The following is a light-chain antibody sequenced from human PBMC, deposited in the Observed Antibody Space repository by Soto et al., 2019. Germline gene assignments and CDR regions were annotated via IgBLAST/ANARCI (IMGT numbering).Light chain of an antibody. Sequence: EIVLTQSPGTLSLSPGERATLSCRASQSIITSYLAWYQRKPGQVPRLLIYGASTRATGIPARFSGSGSGTEFTLTISSLQSEDFAVYDCQQYNKWPPTFGQGTKVDIK. CDR2: GAS. J-gene: IGKJ1*01. V-gene: IGKV3-15*01. CDR1: QSIITSY. CDR3: QQYNKWPPT.